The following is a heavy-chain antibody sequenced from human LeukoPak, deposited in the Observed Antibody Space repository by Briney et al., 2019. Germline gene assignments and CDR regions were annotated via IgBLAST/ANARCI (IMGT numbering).Heavy chain of an antibody. D-gene: IGHD3-22*01. CDR1: GGSINSGGYY. Sequence: SQTLSLTRTVSGGSINSGGYYWSWIRQHPGKGLEWIGYIYYSGSTYYNPSLKSRVTISVDTSKNQFSLKLSSVTAADTAVYYCARASVVVNYYFDYWGQGTLVTVSS. J-gene: IGHJ4*02. CDR2: IYYSGST. V-gene: IGHV4-31*03. CDR3: ARASVVVNYYFDY.